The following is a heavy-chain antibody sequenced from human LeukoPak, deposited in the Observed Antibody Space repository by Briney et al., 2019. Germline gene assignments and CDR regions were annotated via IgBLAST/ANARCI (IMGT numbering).Heavy chain of an antibody. V-gene: IGHV3-23*01. CDR1: GFTFSSYA. D-gene: IGHD2-15*01. J-gene: IGHJ3*02. CDR2: ISGSGGST. Sequence: GGSLRLSCAASGFTFSSYAMSWVRQAPAKGLEWVSAISGSGGSTYYADSVKGRFTISSDNSKNTLYLQMNSLRAEDTAVYYCARRQSGGSCPELCGAFDIWGQGTMVTVSS. CDR3: ARRQSGGSCPELCGAFDI.